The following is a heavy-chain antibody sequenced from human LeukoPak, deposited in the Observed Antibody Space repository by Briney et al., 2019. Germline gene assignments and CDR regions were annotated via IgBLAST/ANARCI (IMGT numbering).Heavy chain of an antibody. D-gene: IGHD3-3*01. CDR2: INHCGST. Sequence: PSETLSLTCAVYGGSFSGYYWSWIRQPPGKGLEWIGEINHCGSTNYNPSLKSRVTISVDTSKNLFSLKLSSVTAADTAVYYCARAPYYDFWSGYYRAFDIWGQGTMVTVSS. J-gene: IGHJ3*02. CDR3: ARAPYYDFWSGYYRAFDI. V-gene: IGHV4-34*01. CDR1: GGSFSGYY.